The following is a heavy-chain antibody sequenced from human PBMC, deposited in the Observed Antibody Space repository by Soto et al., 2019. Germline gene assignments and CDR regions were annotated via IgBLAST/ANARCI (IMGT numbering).Heavy chain of an antibody. CDR3: ARGKGVLLWFGELFGFDY. Sequence: TSETLSLTCTVYGGSFSGYYWNWIRQPPGKGLEWIGEINHSGTTNYNPSLKSRVTISVDTSKNQFSLKLSSVTAADTAVYYCARGKGVLLWFGELFGFDYWGQGTLVTVSS. J-gene: IGHJ4*02. D-gene: IGHD3-10*01. CDR1: GGSFSGYY. CDR2: INHSGTT. V-gene: IGHV4-34*01.